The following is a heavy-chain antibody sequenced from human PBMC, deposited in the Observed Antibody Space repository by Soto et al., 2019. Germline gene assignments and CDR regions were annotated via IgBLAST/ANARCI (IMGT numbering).Heavy chain of an antibody. V-gene: IGHV1-18*04. Sequence: ASVKVSCKASGYTFTSYGISWVRQAPGQGLEWMGWISVYNGNTNYAQKLQGRVTMTTDTSTSTAYMELRSLRSDDTAVYYCATTIFGVVYFDYWGQGTLVTVSS. CDR1: GYTFTSYG. CDR3: ATTIFGVVYFDY. CDR2: ISVYNGNT. J-gene: IGHJ4*02. D-gene: IGHD3-3*01.